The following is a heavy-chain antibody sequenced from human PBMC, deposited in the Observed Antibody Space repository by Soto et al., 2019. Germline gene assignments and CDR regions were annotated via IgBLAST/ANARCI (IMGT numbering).Heavy chain of an antibody. CDR2: INHSGST. CDR1: GGSFSGYY. J-gene: IGHJ4*02. V-gene: IGHV4-34*01. CDR3: ARDKITGLFDY. Sequence: SETLSLTCAVYGGSFSGYYWTWIRQPPGTGLEWIGEINHSGSTNYKPSLKSRVTITVDTSKNQFSLKLTSVTAADTAVYYCARDKITGLFDYWGQGTLVTVSS. D-gene: IGHD2-8*02.